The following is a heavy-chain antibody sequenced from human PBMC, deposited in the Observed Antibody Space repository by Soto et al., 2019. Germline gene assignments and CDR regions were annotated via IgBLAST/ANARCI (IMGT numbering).Heavy chain of an antibody. J-gene: IGHJ4*02. CDR1: GFIFSGTT. Sequence: EVQLVESGGDLVQPGGSLKLSCAASGFIFSGTTIHWVRQASGEGLEWVGRIRGRADNYATGYAASVKGRFTISRDDLKKTAYLQMNSLKTEDTAVYFCTRAPDGNNADYWGQGTLVTVSS. CDR3: TRAPDGNNADY. CDR2: IRGRADNYAT. D-gene: IGHD6-13*01. V-gene: IGHV3-73*02.